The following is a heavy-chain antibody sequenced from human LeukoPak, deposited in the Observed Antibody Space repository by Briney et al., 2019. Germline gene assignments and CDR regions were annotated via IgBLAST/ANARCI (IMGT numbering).Heavy chain of an antibody. CDR2: IYSSGTT. CDR1: GGSISGYY. V-gene: IGHV4-4*07. Sequence: TSETLSLTCTVSGGSISGYYWSWIRQPAGKGLELIGRIYSSGTTNYNPSLESRVTMSVDTSKNQFALKLSSVTAADTAVYYCARDWSMITYEYWGRGTLVTVSS. D-gene: IGHD3-22*01. J-gene: IGHJ4*02. CDR3: ARDWSMITYEY.